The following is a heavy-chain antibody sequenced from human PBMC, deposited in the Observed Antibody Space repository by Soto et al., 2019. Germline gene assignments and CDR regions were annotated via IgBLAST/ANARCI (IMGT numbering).Heavy chain of an antibody. J-gene: IGHJ5*02. CDR3: ARHAISRYSSGSWFDP. V-gene: IGHV4-39*01. D-gene: IGHD6-19*01. Sequence: SETLSLTCTVSGGSISSSSYYWDWIRQPPGKGLEWIGSIYYSGSTYYNPSLKSRVTISVDTSKNQFSLKLSSVTAADTAVYYCARHAISRYSSGSWFDPWGQGTLVTVSS. CDR1: GGSISSSSYY. CDR2: IYYSGST.